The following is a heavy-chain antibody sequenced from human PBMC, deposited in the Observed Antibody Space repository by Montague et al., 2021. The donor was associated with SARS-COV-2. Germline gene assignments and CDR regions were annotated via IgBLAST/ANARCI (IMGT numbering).Heavy chain of an antibody. V-gene: IGHV4-34*01. CDR1: GGSFSGYY. CDR3: ASLTLGYCSSTSCYSDWFDP. Sequence: SETLSLTCAVYGGSFSGYYWSWIRQPPGKGLERIGEINHSGSTSYNPSLKSRVTISVDTPKNQFSLKLSSVTAADTAVYYCASLTLGYCSSTSCYSDWFDPRGQGTLVTVSS. J-gene: IGHJ5*02. D-gene: IGHD2-2*02. CDR2: INHSGST.